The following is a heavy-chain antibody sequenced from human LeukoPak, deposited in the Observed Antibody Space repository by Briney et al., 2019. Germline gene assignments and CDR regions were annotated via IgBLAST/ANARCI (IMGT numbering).Heavy chain of an antibody. V-gene: IGHV4-38-2*01. J-gene: IGHJ4*02. CDR3: ARRRGYSGYGQNLQLDY. Sequence: SETLSLTCAVSGYSISSGYYWGWRRPPPGKGREGIGKIYHSGSTYYNQSLKRRVTISGDTSKNNLSLKLSSVTAADTAVYYCARRRGYSGYGQNLQLDYWGQGTLVTVSS. CDR1: GYSISSGYY. CDR2: IYHSGST. D-gene: IGHD5-12*01.